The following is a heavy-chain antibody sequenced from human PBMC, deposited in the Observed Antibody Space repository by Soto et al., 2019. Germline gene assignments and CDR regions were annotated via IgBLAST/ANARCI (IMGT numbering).Heavy chain of an antibody. CDR2: IAFTGSAT. J-gene: IGHJ6*02. D-gene: IGHD5-18*01. CDR1: GFSFHGYA. Sequence: GSLRLSGATSGFSFHGYAMSGVRQAPGKGLEWVSAIAFTGSATYYADSVKGRFTISRDNSKNIVYLQMNSLRVDDTALYYCVKEVETARLVAFALWGQGTKVTVSS. CDR3: VKEVETARLVAFAL. V-gene: IGHV3-23*01.